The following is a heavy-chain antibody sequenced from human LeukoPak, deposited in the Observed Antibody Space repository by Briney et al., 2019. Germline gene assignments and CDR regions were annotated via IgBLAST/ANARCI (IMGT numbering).Heavy chain of an antibody. Sequence: ASVKVSCKASGYTFTGYYMHWVRQAPGQGLEWMGWINPNSGGTNYAQKFQGWVTMTRGTSISTAYMELSRLRSDDTAVYYCARSDAVENWFDPWGQGTLVTVSS. CDR1: GYTFTGYY. V-gene: IGHV1-2*04. CDR3: ARSDAVENWFDP. J-gene: IGHJ5*02. D-gene: IGHD6-19*01. CDR2: INPNSGGT.